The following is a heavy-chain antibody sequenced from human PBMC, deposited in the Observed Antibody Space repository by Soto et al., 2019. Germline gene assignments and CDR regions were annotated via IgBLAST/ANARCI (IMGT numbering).Heavy chain of an antibody. CDR1: GVSISDTSYY. CDR2: IYFNGNT. J-gene: IGHJ4*02. V-gene: IGHV4-39*01. CDR3: ARQGSY. Sequence: QLQLQESGPGLVKPSETLSSTCNVSGVSISDTSYYWGWIRQPPGKGLEWIGTIYFNGNTFYNPSLKSRLTIPVDTSKNHFSLRLTSVTAADTAVYYCARQGSYWGQGTLVAVSS.